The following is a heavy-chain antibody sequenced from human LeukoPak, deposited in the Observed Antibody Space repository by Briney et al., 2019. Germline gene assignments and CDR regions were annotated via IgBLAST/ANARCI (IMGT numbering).Heavy chain of an antibody. V-gene: IGHV4-59*01. Sequence: PSETLSLTCSVSGGSISTYYWSWMRQPPGKGLEWIGYIYYSGSTNYNPSLKSRVTISLDTSKNQFSLKLNSVTAADTAVYHCAGSAGARYFDYWGQGTLVTVSS. CDR1: GGSISTYY. J-gene: IGHJ4*02. CDR2: IYYSGST. CDR3: AGSAGARYFDY. D-gene: IGHD3-10*01.